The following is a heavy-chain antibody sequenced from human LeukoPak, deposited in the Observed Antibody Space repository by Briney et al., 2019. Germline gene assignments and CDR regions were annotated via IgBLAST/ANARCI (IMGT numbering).Heavy chain of an antibody. V-gene: IGHV3-30*02. Sequence: GGSLRLSCAASGFTFSSYGMHWVRQAPGKGLEWVAFIRYDGSNKYYADSVKGRFTISRDNAKNTLYLQMNSLRAEDTAVYYCARDPSYSENLDYWGQGTLVTVSS. D-gene: IGHD1-26*01. CDR1: GFTFSSYG. CDR2: IRYDGSNK. CDR3: ARDPSYSENLDY. J-gene: IGHJ4*02.